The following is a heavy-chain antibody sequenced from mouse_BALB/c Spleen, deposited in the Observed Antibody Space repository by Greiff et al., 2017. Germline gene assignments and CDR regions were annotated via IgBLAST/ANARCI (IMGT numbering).Heavy chain of an antibody. D-gene: IGHD2-3*01. Sequence: QVQLQHSGAELAKPGASVKMSCKASGYTFTSYWMHWVKQRPGQGLEWIGYINPSTGYTEYNQKFKDKATLTADKSSSTAYMQLSSLTSEDSAVYYCARRRDGYYGIDYWGQGTTLTVSS. CDR2: INPSTGYT. J-gene: IGHJ2*01. V-gene: IGHV1-7*01. CDR3: ARRRDGYYGIDY. CDR1: GYTFTSYW.